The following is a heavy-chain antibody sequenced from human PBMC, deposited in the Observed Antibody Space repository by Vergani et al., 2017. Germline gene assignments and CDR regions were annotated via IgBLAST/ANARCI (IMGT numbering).Heavy chain of an antibody. D-gene: IGHD5-18*01. CDR2: INHSGST. V-gene: IGHV4-34*01. Sequence: QVQLQQWGAGLLKPSETLSLTCAVYGGSFSGYYWSWIRQPPGKGLEWIGEINHSGSTNYNPSLKSRVTISVDTSKNQFSLELISVTDADTAVYYCARGWGYSYGWGYWGQGTLVTVSS. J-gene: IGHJ4*02. CDR1: GGSFSGYY. CDR3: ARGWGYSYGWGY.